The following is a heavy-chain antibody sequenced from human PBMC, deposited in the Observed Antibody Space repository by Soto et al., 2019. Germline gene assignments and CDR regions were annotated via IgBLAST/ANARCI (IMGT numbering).Heavy chain of an antibody. J-gene: IGHJ5*02. CDR3: AREVVVVAATRNWFDP. CDR2: IISSSSTI. CDR1: GFTFSSYS. Sequence: GGSLRLSCAASGFTFSSYSMNWVRQAPGKGLEWVSYIISSSSTIYYADSVKGRFTISRDNAKNSLYLQMNSLRAEDTAVYYCAREVVVVAATRNWFDPWGQGTLVTVSS. V-gene: IGHV3-48*01. D-gene: IGHD2-15*01.